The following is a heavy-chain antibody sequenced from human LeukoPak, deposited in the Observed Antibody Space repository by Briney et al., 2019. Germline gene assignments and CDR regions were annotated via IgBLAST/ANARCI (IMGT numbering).Heavy chain of an antibody. J-gene: IGHJ4*02. CDR1: GGTVSSYA. Sequence: SVKVSCKASGGTVSSYAISWVRQAPGQGLEWMGRIIPILGIANYAQKFQGRVTITADKSTSTAYMELSSLRSEDTAVYYCARLPITDSGYDWVDYWGQGTLVTVSS. V-gene: IGHV1-69*04. CDR3: ARLPITDSGYDWVDY. D-gene: IGHD5-12*01. CDR2: IIPILGIA.